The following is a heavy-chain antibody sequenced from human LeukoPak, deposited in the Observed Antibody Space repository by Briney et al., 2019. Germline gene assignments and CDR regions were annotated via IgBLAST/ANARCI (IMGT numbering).Heavy chain of an antibody. D-gene: IGHD2-2*01. Sequence: ASVKVSCKASGYTFTSYDINWVRQATGPGLEWMGWMNPNSGNTGYAQKFQGRVTMTRNTSISTAYMELSSLRSEDTAVYYCARVFCSSTSCYVWFDPWGQGTLVTVSS. J-gene: IGHJ5*02. CDR2: MNPNSGNT. CDR3: ARVFCSSTSCYVWFDP. V-gene: IGHV1-8*01. CDR1: GYTFTSYD.